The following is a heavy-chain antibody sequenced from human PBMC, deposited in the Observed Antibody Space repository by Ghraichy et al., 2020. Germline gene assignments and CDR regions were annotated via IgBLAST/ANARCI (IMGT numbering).Heavy chain of an antibody. J-gene: IGHJ6*02. CDR2: IYYSGST. V-gene: IGHV4-59*01. CDR3: PREYSSPREVFGMDV. Sequence: GSLRLSCSVSGGFISSYYWHWIRQPPGKGLEWIGYIYYSGSTNYNPSLKSRVTILVDTFKNQSSLKLTSVTAAAMAVYYCPREYSSPREVFGMDVWGQGTTVTVSS. D-gene: IGHD6-19*01. CDR1: GGFISSYY.